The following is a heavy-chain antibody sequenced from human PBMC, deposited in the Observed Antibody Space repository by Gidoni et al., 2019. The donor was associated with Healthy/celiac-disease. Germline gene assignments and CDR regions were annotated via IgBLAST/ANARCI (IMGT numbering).Heavy chain of an antibody. CDR3: AKEGDYYYGSGSYN. CDR2: IRWSGGST. V-gene: IGHV3-23*04. J-gene: IGHJ4*02. Sequence: EVQLVESGGGLVQPGGSLRLSCSASGFTFSSYAMSWVRQAPGKGLGWVSAIRWSGGSTYDADSGEGRFNISRENSKNTLDLQMNSLRAEDTAVYYCAKEGDYYYGSGSYNWGQGTLVTVSS. CDR1: GFTFSSYA. D-gene: IGHD3-10*01.